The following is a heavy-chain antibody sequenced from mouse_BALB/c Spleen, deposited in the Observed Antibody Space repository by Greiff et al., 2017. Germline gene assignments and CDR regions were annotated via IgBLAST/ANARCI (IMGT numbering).Heavy chain of an antibody. V-gene: IGHV1-69*02. J-gene: IGHJ3*01. CDR1: GYTFTSYW. CDR3: TRSEPYYPFAY. Sequence: QVQLQQPGAELVRPGASVKLSCKASGYTFTSYWINWVKQRPGQGLEWIGNIYPSDSYTNYNQKFKDKATLTVDKSSSTAYMQLSSPTSEDSAVYYCTRSEPYYPFAYWGQGTLVTVSA. D-gene: IGHD1-1*01. CDR2: IYPSDSYT.